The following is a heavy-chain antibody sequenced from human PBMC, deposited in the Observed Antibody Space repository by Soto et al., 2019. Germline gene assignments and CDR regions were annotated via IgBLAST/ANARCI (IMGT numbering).Heavy chain of an antibody. V-gene: IGHV5-51*01. Sequence: ESLKISCKASGYNFISYWIAWVLHMPGKGLEWMGIIYPGDSDATYSPSFEGQVTFSVDKSITTAYLQWISLKASDTAMYYCARQAYFGSGTYYSDYWGQGTQVTVSS. J-gene: IGHJ4*02. CDR3: ARQAYFGSGTYYSDY. D-gene: IGHD3-10*01. CDR1: GYNFISYW. CDR2: IYPGDSDA.